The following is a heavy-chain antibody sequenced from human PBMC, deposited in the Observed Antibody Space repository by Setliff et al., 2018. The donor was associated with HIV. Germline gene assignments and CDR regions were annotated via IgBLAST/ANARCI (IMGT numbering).Heavy chain of an antibody. CDR1: GGSISTYY. Sequence: SETLSLTCTVSGGSISTYYWSWIRQPPGKGLEWIGYIYTSGSTNYNPSLKTRVTISIDTSKKQVSLKLSSVTAADTAVYYCARSKISGSNHETYGFDVWGQGTTVTVSS. J-gene: IGHJ6*02. CDR3: ARSKISGSNHETYGFDV. CDR2: IYTSGST. V-gene: IGHV4-4*09. D-gene: IGHD1-26*01.